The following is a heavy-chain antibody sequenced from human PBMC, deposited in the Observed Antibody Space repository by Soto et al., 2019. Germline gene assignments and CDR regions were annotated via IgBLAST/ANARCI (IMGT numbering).Heavy chain of an antibody. D-gene: IGHD3-9*01. V-gene: IGHV3-33*01. J-gene: IGHJ6*02. Sequence: HPGGSLRLSCAASGFTFSSYGMHWVRQAPGKGLEWVAVIWYDGSNKYYADSVKGRFTISRDNSKNTLYLQMNSLRAEDTAVYYCASATKRGALRYFDSCCGMDVWGQGTTVTVSS. CDR3: ASATKRGALRYFDSCCGMDV. CDR2: IWYDGSNK. CDR1: GFTFSSYG.